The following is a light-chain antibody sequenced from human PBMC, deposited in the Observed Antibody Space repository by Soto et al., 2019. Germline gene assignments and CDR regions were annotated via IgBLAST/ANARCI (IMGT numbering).Light chain of an antibody. CDR1: QSVSSSF. Sequence: EIVLTQSPGTLSLSPGERATLSCRASQSVSSSFLAWYQQKPGPAPRLLIYGSSSRATGIPDRFSGSGSGTAFTLTSSRLEPEDFEVYYWHQYGSSPRTFGQGTKVEIK. CDR3: HQYGSSPRT. CDR2: GSS. V-gene: IGKV3-20*01. J-gene: IGKJ1*01.